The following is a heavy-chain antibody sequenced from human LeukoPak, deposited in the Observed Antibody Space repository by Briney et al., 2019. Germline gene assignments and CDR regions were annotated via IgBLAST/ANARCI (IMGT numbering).Heavy chain of an antibody. V-gene: IGHV4-39*07. CDR2: INHSGST. J-gene: IGHJ6*03. D-gene: IGHD4-11*01. Sequence: SETLSLTCTVSGGSISSSSYYWGWIRQPPGKGLEWIGEINHSGSTNYNPSLKSRVTISVDTSKYQFSLKLSSVTAADTAVYYCARDGGVSNYFYYYYYMDVWGKGTTVTVSS. CDR1: GGSISSSSYY. CDR3: ARDGGVSNYFYYYYYMDV.